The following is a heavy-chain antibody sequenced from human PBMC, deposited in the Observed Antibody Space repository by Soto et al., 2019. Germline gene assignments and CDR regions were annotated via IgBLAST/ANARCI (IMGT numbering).Heavy chain of an antibody. CDR1: GASITNDDFF. J-gene: IGHJ4*02. CDR2: ITYGGSI. D-gene: IGHD5-18*01. CDR3: AKMERTQLWLLVQN. V-gene: IGHV4-31*03. Sequence: SETLSLTCTVSGASITNDDFFWSWVRQHPDKGLEWLAYITYGGSIYHNPSLRSRLSVSIDKSKSQLSLNVRSVTAADTAVYFCAKMERTQLWLLVQNWGQGLPVTVSS.